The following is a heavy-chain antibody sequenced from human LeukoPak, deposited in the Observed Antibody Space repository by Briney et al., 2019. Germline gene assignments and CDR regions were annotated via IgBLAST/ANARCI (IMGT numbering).Heavy chain of an antibody. CDR1: GGSISSGGYY. V-gene: IGHV4-61*08. D-gene: IGHD1-26*01. CDR2: IYYSGST. CDR3: ARNGGSYSFDY. J-gene: IGHJ4*02. Sequence: SETLSLTCTVSGGSISSGGYYWSWIRQPPGKGLEWIGYIYYSGSTNYNPSLKSRVTISVDTSKNQFSLKLSSVTAADTAVYYCARNGGSYSFDYWGQGTLVTVSS.